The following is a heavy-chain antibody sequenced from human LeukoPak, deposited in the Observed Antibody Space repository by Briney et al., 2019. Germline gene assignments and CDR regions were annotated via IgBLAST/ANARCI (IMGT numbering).Heavy chain of an antibody. CDR3: ARGDDYSPRFDY. D-gene: IGHD5-24*01. J-gene: IGHJ4*02. V-gene: IGHV1-46*01. CDR2: LNPSGNST. Sequence: ASVKVSCKASGYTLTGYSIHWVRQAPGQGLEWMGILNPSGNSTTYAQKFQGRVTMTRDTSTKIVYMELSSLRSEDTAVYYCARGDDYSPRFDYWGQGTLVTVSS. CDR1: GYTLTGYS.